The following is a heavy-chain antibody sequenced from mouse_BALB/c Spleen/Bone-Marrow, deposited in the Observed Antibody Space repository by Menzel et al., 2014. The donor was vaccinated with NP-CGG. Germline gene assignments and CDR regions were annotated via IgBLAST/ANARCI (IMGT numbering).Heavy chain of an antibody. D-gene: IGHD4-1*01. CDR1: GYTFTDYY. CDR2: IYPGSGNT. Sequence: VQLVESGAELARPGASVELSCKASGYTFTDYYINWVKQRTGQGLEWIGEIYPGSGNTYYNEKFKGKATLTADKSSSTAYMQLSSLTSEDSAVYFCARDWDYYAMDYWGQGTSVTVSS. V-gene: IGHV1-77*01. J-gene: IGHJ4*01. CDR3: ARDWDYYAMDY.